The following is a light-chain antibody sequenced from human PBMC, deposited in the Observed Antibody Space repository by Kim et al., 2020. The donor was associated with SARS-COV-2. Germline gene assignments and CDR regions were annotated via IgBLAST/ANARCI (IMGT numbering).Light chain of an antibody. CDR3: LQGTHWPT. J-gene: IGKJ2*01. CDR1: QSLLHSNGDTY. Sequence: GRPASISCKSSQSLLHSNGDTYLSWFRQRPGQPPRRLIYKVSDRDSGVPDRFSGSGSGTDFTLKISRVEADDVAIYYCLQGTHWPTFGQGTKLEI. CDR2: KVS. V-gene: IGKV2-30*02.